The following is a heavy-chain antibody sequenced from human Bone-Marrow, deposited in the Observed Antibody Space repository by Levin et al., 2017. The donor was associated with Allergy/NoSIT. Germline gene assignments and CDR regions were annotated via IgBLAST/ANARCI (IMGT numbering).Heavy chain of an antibody. D-gene: IGHD6-19*01. J-gene: IGHJ4*02. CDR3: TTDSLFAVANHCDY. CDR1: GFTFNNVW. CDR2: IKSKTDGGAT. V-gene: IGHV3-15*01. Sequence: AGGSLRLSCAASGFTFNNVWMSWVRQAPGKGLEWVGHIKSKTDGGATDYAAPVKGRFTISRDDSKSTVYLQMNSLKAEDTAVYYCTTDSLFAVANHCDYWGQGTLVTVSS.